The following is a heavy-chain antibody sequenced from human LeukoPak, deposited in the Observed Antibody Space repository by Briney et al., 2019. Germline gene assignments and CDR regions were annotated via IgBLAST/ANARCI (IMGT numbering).Heavy chain of an antibody. J-gene: IGHJ4*02. CDR3: ARENPGKDYDFWSGYYTRAGGGFDY. CDR1: GFTVSSNY. Sequence: GGSLRLSCAASGFTVSSNYMSWVRQAPGKGLEWVSVIYSGGSTYYADSVKGRFTISRDNSKNTLYLQMNSLRAEDTAVYYCARENPGKDYDFWSGYYTRAGGGFDYWGQGTLVTVSS. CDR2: IYSGGST. V-gene: IGHV3-66*01. D-gene: IGHD3-3*01.